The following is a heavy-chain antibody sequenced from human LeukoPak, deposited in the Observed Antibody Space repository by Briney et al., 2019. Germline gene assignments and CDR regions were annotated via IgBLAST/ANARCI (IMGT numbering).Heavy chain of an antibody. D-gene: IGHD5-24*01. CDR3: ARDLVEASTRYFDL. V-gene: IGHV3-30*02. CDR2: LRYHGSDQ. J-gene: IGHJ2*01. Sequence: GGSLRLSCAASGLTFKNYGMHGVHQAPGKGLEGVAFLRYHGSDQYYTHSVKGRFTISRDNSKDTLYLQMNSLRAQDTAVYYCARDLVEASTRYFDLWGRGTLVAVSS. CDR1: GLTFKNYG.